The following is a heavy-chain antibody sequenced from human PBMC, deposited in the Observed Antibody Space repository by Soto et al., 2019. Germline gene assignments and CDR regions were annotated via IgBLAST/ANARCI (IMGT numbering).Heavy chain of an antibody. CDR3: ARIGGVGAPPGADY. Sequence: VQLVQSGAEVKKPGSSVKVSCKASGGIFSSYAISWVRQAPGHGLEWMGEIIPILNTPHYAQKFQDRLTITADESTRTASMELSSLRSDDTAVYYCARIGGVGAPPGADYWGQGTLVTVSS. CDR1: GGIFSSYA. V-gene: IGHV1-69*01. J-gene: IGHJ4*02. CDR2: IIPILNTP. D-gene: IGHD1-26*01.